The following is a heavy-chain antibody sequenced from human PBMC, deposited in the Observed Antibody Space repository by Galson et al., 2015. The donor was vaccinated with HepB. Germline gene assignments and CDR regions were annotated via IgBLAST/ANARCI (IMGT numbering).Heavy chain of an antibody. J-gene: IGHJ5*01. CDR3: ARDYRPDFGSGSYYPNWFDS. Sequence: SLRLSCAGSGFTFNFYNRNGVRQAPGKGLEWVSSISSDGHPIYYADSWRGRFTISGDNAENSLFLQMNNLGAEDTAVYYCARDYRPDFGSGSYYPNWFDSWGQGTLVTVSS. V-gene: IGHV3-21*06. CDR2: ISSDGHPI. D-gene: IGHD3-10*01. CDR1: GFTFNFYN.